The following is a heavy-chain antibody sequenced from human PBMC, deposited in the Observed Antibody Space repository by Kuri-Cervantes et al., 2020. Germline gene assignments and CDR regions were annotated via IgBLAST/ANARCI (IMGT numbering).Heavy chain of an antibody. V-gene: IGHV1-46*01. CDR3: ARDSRAYFDY. J-gene: IGHJ4*02. CDR1: GYTFTSYY. CDR2: INPSGGST. Sequence: ASVKVSCRASGYTFTSYYMHWVRQAPGQGLEWMGIINPSGGSTSYAQKFQGRVTMTRDTSASTVYMELRSLRSDDTAVYYCARDSRAYFDYWGQGTLVTVSS.